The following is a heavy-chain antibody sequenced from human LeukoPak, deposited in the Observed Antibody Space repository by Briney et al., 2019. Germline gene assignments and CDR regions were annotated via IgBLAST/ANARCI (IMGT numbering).Heavy chain of an antibody. Sequence: GGSLRLSCAASGFTFSSYEMNWVRQAPGKGLEWVSYISSSDSTIYYADSVKGRFTISRDNAKNSLYLQMDSLRAEDTAVYYCAELGITMIGGVWGKGTTVTISS. D-gene: IGHD3-10*02. CDR2: ISSSDSTI. CDR3: AELGITMIGGV. CDR1: GFTFSSYE. V-gene: IGHV3-48*03. J-gene: IGHJ6*04.